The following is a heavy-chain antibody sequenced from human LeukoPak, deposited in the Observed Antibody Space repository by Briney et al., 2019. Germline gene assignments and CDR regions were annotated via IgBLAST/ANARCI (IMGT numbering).Heavy chain of an antibody. Sequence: GGSLLLSCAASGFTFYDYAMHWVRQAPGKGLEWVSGISWNSGSIDYAHSVKGRFTISRDTAKNSLYLQMNSLRPEDTALYYCAKGTGRYWTFFDSWGQGTLVTVSS. J-gene: IGHJ4*02. D-gene: IGHD1-26*01. CDR1: GFTFYDYA. CDR2: ISWNSGSI. CDR3: AKGTGRYWTFFDS. V-gene: IGHV3-9*01.